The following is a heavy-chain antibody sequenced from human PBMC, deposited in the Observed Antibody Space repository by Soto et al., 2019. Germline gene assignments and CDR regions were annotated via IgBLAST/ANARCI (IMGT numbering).Heavy chain of an antibody. CDR3: AKGNYTYYYYYMDV. J-gene: IGHJ6*03. CDR2: ISWNSGDI. CDR1: GFTFDDYA. V-gene: IGHV3-9*01. Sequence: EVQLVESGGGLVQPGRSLRLSCAATGFTFDDYAMHWVRQAPGKGLEWVSSISWNSGDIGYADSVKGRFTISRDNAKNSLHLQMNSLRAEVTALYYCAKGNYTYYYYYMDVWGKGTTVTVSS. D-gene: IGHD4-4*01.